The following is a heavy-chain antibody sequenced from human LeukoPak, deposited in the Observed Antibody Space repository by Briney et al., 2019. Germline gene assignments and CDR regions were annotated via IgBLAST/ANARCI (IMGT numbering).Heavy chain of an antibody. CDR1: GFTFSSYE. Sequence: GGSLRLSCAASGFTFSSYEMNWVRQAPGKGLEWVSYISSSGSTIYYADSVKGRFTISRDHAKNSLFLQMNSLRVDDTAVYYCAKYRLIWLPAPVFDYWGQGTLVTVSS. D-gene: IGHD5-12*01. V-gene: IGHV3-48*03. CDR3: AKYRLIWLPAPVFDY. J-gene: IGHJ4*02. CDR2: ISSSGSTI.